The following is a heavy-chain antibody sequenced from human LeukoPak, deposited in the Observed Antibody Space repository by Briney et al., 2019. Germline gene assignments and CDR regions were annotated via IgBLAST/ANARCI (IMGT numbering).Heavy chain of an antibody. J-gene: IGHJ4*02. V-gene: IGHV3-11*01. CDR1: GFTFSDYY. Sequence: PGGSLRLSCAASGFTFSDYYMSWIRQAPGKGLEWVSYISSSGSTIYYADSVKGRFTIPRDNAKNSLYLQMNSLRAEDTAVYYCARGLLRFLEWSFDYWGQGTLVTVSS. D-gene: IGHD3-3*01. CDR3: ARGLLRFLEWSFDY. CDR2: ISSSGSTI.